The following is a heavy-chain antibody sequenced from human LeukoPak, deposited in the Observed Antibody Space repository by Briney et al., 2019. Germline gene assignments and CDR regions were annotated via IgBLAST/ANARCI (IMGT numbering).Heavy chain of an antibody. CDR3: VTGRYSYGWYDH. CDR2: MYYGGSP. V-gene: IGHV4-59*13. J-gene: IGHJ5*02. Sequence: SETLSLTCTVSGGSISSFYWSWIRQPPGKGLEWIGYMYYGGSPNYNPSLKSRVITSLDTSKKQFSLKLNSVTTADTAVYYCVTGRYSYGWYDHWGQGIRVIVSS. D-gene: IGHD1-26*01. CDR1: GGSISSFY.